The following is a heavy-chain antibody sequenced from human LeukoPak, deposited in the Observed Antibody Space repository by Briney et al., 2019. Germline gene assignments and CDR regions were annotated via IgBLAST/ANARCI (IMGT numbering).Heavy chain of an antibody. V-gene: IGHV3-33*01. J-gene: IGHJ4*02. CDR1: GFTFSSYG. Sequence: GRSLRPSCAASGFTFSSYGMHWVRQAPGKGLEWVALVWYDGSNKYYADSVKGRFTISRDNSKNTLFLQMNSLRAEDTAVYYCARAPLYCSSTSCYSFDYWGQGTLVTVSS. D-gene: IGHD2-2*01. CDR3: ARAPLYCSSTSCYSFDY. CDR2: VWYDGSNK.